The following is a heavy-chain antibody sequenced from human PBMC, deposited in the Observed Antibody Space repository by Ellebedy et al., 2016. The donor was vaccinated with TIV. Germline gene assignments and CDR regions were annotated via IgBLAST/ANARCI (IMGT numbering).Heavy chain of an antibody. CDR2: IYYSGST. Sequence: SETLSLXCTVSGGSISSGGYYWSWIRQHPGKGLEWIGYIYYSGSTYYNPSLKSRVTISVDTSKNQFSLKLSSVTAADTAVYYCARDGAVVPAPVGFDSWGQGTMVTVSS. D-gene: IGHD2-2*01. V-gene: IGHV4-31*03. CDR1: GGSISSGGYY. J-gene: IGHJ3*02. CDR3: ARDGAVVPAPVGFDS.